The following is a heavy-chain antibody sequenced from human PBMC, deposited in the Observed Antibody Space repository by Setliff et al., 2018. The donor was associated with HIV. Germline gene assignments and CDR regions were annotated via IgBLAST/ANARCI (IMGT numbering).Heavy chain of an antibody. Sequence: GGSLRLSCAASGFTFSSYAMHWVRLAPGKGLEWVAVISYDGSNKYYADSVRGRFTISKENSKNTLNLQMSSLRGEDTAVYYCARDATTVYQSYYKDVWGKGTTVTVSS. J-gene: IGHJ6*03. CDR3: ARDATTVYQSYYKDV. CDR1: GFTFSSYA. CDR2: ISYDGSNK. D-gene: IGHD2-2*01. V-gene: IGHV3-30*04.